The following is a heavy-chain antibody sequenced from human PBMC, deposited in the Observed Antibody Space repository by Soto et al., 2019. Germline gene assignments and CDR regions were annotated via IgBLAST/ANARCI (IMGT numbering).Heavy chain of an antibody. J-gene: IGHJ4*02. D-gene: IGHD5-12*01. V-gene: IGHV1-8*01. Sequence: QVQLVQSGAEVKKPGASVKVSCKASGYTFTSYDINWVRQATGQGLEGMGWMNPNSGNTGYAQKFQGRVTMTRNTSISTAYMELSSVRSEDTAVYYCAGERYSGYVCGYWGQGTLVTVSS. CDR1: GYTFTSYD. CDR3: AGERYSGYVCGY. CDR2: MNPNSGNT.